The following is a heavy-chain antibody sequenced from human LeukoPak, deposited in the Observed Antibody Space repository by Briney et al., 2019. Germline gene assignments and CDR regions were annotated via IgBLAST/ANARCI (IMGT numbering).Heavy chain of an antibody. Sequence: GGSLRLSCAASGLTFSSYEMNWVRQAPGKGLEWVSYISSSGSTIYYADSVKGRFTISRDNAKNSLYLQMNSLRAEDTAVYYCARDLGTGAFDYWGQGTLVTVSS. J-gene: IGHJ4*02. CDR3: ARDLGTGAFDY. D-gene: IGHD1-26*01. CDR1: GLTFSSYE. V-gene: IGHV3-48*03. CDR2: ISSSGSTI.